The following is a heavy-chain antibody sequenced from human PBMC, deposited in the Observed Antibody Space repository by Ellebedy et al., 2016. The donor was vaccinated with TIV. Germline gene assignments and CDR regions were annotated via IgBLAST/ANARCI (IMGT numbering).Heavy chain of an antibody. CDR2: INEDGSEK. CDR1: GFRFSSNW. V-gene: IGHV3-7*01. J-gene: IGHJ4*02. CDR3: ARIPGTTTLIDY. Sequence: GESLKISCVASGFRFSSNWMTWVRQAPGKGLEWVANINEDGSEKSYVDSVKGRFTISRDNAKNALYLQMNSLRAEDTAVYYCARIPGTTTLIDYWGQGTLVTVSS. D-gene: IGHD4-17*01.